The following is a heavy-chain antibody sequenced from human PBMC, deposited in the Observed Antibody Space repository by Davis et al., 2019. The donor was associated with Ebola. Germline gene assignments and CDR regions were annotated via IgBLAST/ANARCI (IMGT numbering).Heavy chain of an antibody. CDR3: AKVRSLLDYYYYGMDI. V-gene: IGHV3-30*02. J-gene: IGHJ6*02. CDR2: IRYDGSNK. D-gene: IGHD2-21*01. Sequence: PGGSLRLSCAASGLTFSSYGMHWVRQAPGKGLEWVAFIRYDGSNKYYADSVKGRFTISRDNSKNTLYLQMNSLRAEDTAVYYCAKVRSLLDYYYYGMDIWGQGTTVTVSS. CDR1: GLTFSSYG.